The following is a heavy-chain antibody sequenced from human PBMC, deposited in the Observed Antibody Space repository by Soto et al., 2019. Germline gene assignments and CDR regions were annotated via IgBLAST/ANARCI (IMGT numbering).Heavy chain of an antibody. Sequence: ASVKVSCKASGYSLTEYYLHWVRQAPGQGLEWMGWINPNSGGTNYAQKFQGRVTMTRDTSISTAYMELSRLRSDDTAVYYCARDLLHLVGPRYGMDVWGQGTTVTVSS. CDR2: INPNSGGT. CDR1: GYSLTEYY. V-gene: IGHV1-2*02. J-gene: IGHJ6*02. CDR3: ARDLLHLVGPRYGMDV. D-gene: IGHD3-3*01.